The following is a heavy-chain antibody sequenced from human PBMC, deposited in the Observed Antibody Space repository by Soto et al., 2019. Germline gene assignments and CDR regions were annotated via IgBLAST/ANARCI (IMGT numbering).Heavy chain of an antibody. Sequence: PSETLSLTCTVSGGSISSSSYYWGWIRQPPGKGLEWIGSIYYSGSTYYNPSLKSRVTISVDTSKNQFSLKLSSVTAADTAVYYCANLGYCSGGSCYNYYYYYGMDVWGQGTTVTVSS. D-gene: IGHD2-15*01. V-gene: IGHV4-39*01. CDR3: ANLGYCSGGSCYNYYYYYGMDV. CDR1: GGSISSSSYY. J-gene: IGHJ6*02. CDR2: IYYSGST.